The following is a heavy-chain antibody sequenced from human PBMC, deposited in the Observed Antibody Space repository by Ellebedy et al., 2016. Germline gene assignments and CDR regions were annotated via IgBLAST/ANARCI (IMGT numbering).Heavy chain of an antibody. Sequence: GESLKISCAASGFTVSSNYMSWVRQAPGKGLEWVSVIYSGGSTYYADSVKGRFTISRDNSKNTLYLQMNSLRAEDTAVYYCARDLVIAAAGTDYWGQGTLVTVSS. CDR2: IYSGGST. CDR3: ARDLVIAAAGTDY. D-gene: IGHD6-13*01. V-gene: IGHV3-66*01. J-gene: IGHJ4*02. CDR1: GFTVSSNY.